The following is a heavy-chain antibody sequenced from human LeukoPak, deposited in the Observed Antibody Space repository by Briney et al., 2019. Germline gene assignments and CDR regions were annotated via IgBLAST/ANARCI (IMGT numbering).Heavy chain of an antibody. CDR1: GFTFSSYA. V-gene: IGHV3-23*01. CDR2: ISGSGGST. CDR3: ATRSQYYDFWSGYYDYYYYYYMDV. Sequence: GGSLRLSCAASGFTFSSYAMSWVRQAPGKGLEWVSAISGSGGSTYYADSVKGRFTISRDNSKNTLYLQMNSPRAEDTAVYYCATRSQYYDFWSGYYDYYYYYYMDVWGKGTTVTVSS. D-gene: IGHD3-3*01. J-gene: IGHJ6*03.